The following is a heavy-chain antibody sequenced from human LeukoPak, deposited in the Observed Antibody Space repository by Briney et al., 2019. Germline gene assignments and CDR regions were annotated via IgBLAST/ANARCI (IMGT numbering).Heavy chain of an antibody. CDR1: GGTFSSYA. CDR2: IIPIFGTA. Sequence: ASVKVSCKASGGTFSSYAISWVRQAPGQGLEWMGGIIPIFGTANYAQKFQGRVTITADESTSTAYMELSSLRSEDTAVYYCARDSCSSTSCYGGRFDPWGQGTLVTVSS. V-gene: IGHV1-69*13. CDR3: ARDSCSSTSCYGGRFDP. J-gene: IGHJ5*02. D-gene: IGHD2-2*01.